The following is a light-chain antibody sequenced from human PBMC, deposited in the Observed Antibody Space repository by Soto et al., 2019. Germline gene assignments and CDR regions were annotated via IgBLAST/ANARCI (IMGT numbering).Light chain of an antibody. CDR2: ASS. CDR1: QGIRNF. V-gene: IGKV1-27*01. J-gene: IGKJ3*01. Sequence: DIQMTQSPSSLSASVGDRVTITCRASQGIRNFLAWYQQKPGKVPQLLIYASSTLQSGVPSRFSASGSGTDFTLTISTLLPEDAGTYYCQKYDSAPLTFGPGTKVDIK. CDR3: QKYDSAPLT.